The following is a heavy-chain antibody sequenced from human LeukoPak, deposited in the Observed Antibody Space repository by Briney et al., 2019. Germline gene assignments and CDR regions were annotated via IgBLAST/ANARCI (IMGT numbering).Heavy chain of an antibody. Sequence: GGSLRLSCAASGFTFSSYSMNWVRQAPGKGLEWVSSISSSSSYRYYADSVKGRFTISRDNAKNSLYLQMNSLRAEDTAVYYCGAVIQGGFDYWGQGTLVTVSS. CDR3: GAVIQGGFDY. J-gene: IGHJ4*02. V-gene: IGHV3-21*01. CDR1: GFTFSSYS. D-gene: IGHD1-1*01. CDR2: ISSSSSYR.